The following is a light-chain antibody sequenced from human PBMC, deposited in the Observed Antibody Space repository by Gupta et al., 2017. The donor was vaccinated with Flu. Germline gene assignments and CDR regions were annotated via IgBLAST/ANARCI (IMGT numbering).Light chain of an antibody. V-gene: IGLV6-57*01. J-gene: IGLJ2*01. CDR3: QSSYNNIVI. CDR2: ENK. CDR1: SGTISSNY. Sequence: FMLTQPHSVSESPGKTVTISFTRSSGTISSNYVQWFQQRPGSSPTLLIYENKERPSGVPDRFAGYIDQSSNSASLTISGLKTEDEADDACQSSYNNIVILGGGTKLTVL.